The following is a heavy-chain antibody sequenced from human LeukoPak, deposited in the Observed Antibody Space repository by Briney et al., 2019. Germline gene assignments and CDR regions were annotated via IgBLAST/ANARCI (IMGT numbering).Heavy chain of an antibody. Sequence: ASVKVSCKASGYTFTSYGISWVRQAPGHGLEWMGWISAYNGNTNYAQKLQGRVTMTTDTSTSTAYMELRSLRSDDTAVYYCARVGYCSGGSCYPSYFQHWGQGTLVTVSS. CDR3: ARVGYCSGGSCYPSYFQH. V-gene: IGHV1-18*04. CDR2: ISAYNGNT. J-gene: IGHJ1*01. CDR1: GYTFTSYG. D-gene: IGHD2-15*01.